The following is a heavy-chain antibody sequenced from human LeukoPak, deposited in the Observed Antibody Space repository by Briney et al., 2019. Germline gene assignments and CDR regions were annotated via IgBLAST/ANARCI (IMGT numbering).Heavy chain of an antibody. CDR3: ARSFGDGYYYYYYMDV. V-gene: IGHV1-8*03. Sequence: ASVKVSCKASGYTFTSYDINWVRQATGQGLEWMGWMNPNSGNTGYAQKFQGRVTITRNTSISTAYMELSSLRSEDTAVYYCARSFGDGYYYYYYMDVWGKGTTVTVSS. D-gene: IGHD2-21*01. J-gene: IGHJ6*03. CDR2: MNPNSGNT. CDR1: GYTFTSYD.